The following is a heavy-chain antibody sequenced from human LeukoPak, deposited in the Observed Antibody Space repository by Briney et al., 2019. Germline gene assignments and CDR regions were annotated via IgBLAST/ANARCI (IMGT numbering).Heavy chain of an antibody. CDR3: AELGITMIGGV. CDR1: GFTFTTYW. D-gene: IGHD3-10*02. J-gene: IGHJ6*03. Sequence: GGSLRLSCAASGFTFTTYWMNWVRQAPGKGLEWVSYISSSGTTIYYADSVKGRFTISRDNAKNSLYLQMNSLRAEDTAVYYCAELGITMIGGVWGKGTTVTISS. V-gene: IGHV3-48*04. CDR2: ISSSGTTI.